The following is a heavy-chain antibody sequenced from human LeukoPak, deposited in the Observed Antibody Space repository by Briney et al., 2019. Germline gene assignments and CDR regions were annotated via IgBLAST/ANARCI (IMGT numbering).Heavy chain of an antibody. D-gene: IGHD6-6*01. Sequence: GGSLRLSCAASEFTFTSYELNWVRQAPGKGLEWVSYIGSSGNTISYADSVKGRFTISRDNAKNPLYLQVISLRAEDTAVYYCARGPSIAARYDAFDIWGQGTMVTVSS. CDR3: ARGPSIAARYDAFDI. CDR2: IGSSGNTI. J-gene: IGHJ3*02. V-gene: IGHV3-48*03. CDR1: EFTFTSYE.